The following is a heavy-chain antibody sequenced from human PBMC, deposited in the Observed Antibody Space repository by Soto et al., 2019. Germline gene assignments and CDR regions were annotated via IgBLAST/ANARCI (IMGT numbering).Heavy chain of an antibody. D-gene: IGHD3-22*01. CDR1: GYTFTSYG. CDR2: ISAYNGNT. CDR3: ARADSSGYYARRYFDY. V-gene: IGHV1-18*01. J-gene: IGHJ4*02. Sequence: ASVKVSCKASGYTFTSYGISWVRQAPGQGLEWMGWISAYNGNTNYAQKLQGRVTMTTDTSTSTAYMELRSLRSDDTAVYYCARADSSGYYARRYFDYWGQGTLVTVSS.